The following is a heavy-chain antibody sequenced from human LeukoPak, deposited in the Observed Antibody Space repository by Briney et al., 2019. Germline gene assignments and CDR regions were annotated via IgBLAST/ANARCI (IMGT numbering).Heavy chain of an antibody. CDR1: GGSISSYY. V-gene: IGHV4-59*08. J-gene: IGHJ5*02. CDR3: AATMVRGVGGGNWFDP. Sequence: NPSETLSLTCTVSGGSISSYYWSWIRQPPGKGLEWIGYIYYSGSTNYNPSLKSRVTISVDTSKNQFSLKLSSVTAADTAVYYCAATMVRGVGGGNWFDPWGQGTLVTVSS. CDR2: IYYSGST. D-gene: IGHD3-10*01.